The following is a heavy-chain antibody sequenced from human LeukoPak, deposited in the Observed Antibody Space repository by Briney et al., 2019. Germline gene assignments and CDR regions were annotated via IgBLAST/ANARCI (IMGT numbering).Heavy chain of an antibody. CDR3: AKVEMATIEDY. Sequence: GGSLRLSCAASAFTFSSHAMSWVRQTPGKRLEWVSGISADGANTLYADSVKGRFTISRDNSKNTLYLQMNSLRAEGTAVYYCAKVEMATIEDYWGQGTLVTVSS. D-gene: IGHD5-24*01. CDR2: ISADGANT. CDR1: AFTFSSHA. J-gene: IGHJ4*02. V-gene: IGHV3-23*01.